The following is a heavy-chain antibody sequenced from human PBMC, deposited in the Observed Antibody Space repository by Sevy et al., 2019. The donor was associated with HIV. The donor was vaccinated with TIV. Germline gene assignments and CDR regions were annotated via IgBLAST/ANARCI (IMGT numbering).Heavy chain of an antibody. CDR2: IYYTGTT. Sequence: SETLSLTCTISGASISSYYWSWIRQSPGKGLEWIGYIYYTGTTNYNPSLKSRVTISVDTSKNQFSLKVNSMTAAETAVYYCARDSGDWFDPWGQGTLVTVSS. V-gene: IGHV4-59*01. D-gene: IGHD1-1*01. CDR3: ARDSGDWFDP. CDR1: GASISSYY. J-gene: IGHJ5*02.